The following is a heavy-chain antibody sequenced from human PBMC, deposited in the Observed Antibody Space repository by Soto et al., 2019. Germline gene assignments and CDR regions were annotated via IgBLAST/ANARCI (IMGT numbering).Heavy chain of an antibody. J-gene: IGHJ4*02. Sequence: HGESLKISCKGSGYSFTNYWIGWVRQMPGKGLEWMGIIYPGDSDTRYSPSFQGQVTISADKSISTAYLQWSSLKASDTAMYYCARHAPYSSSWYVDYWGQGTLVTVSS. V-gene: IGHV5-51*01. CDR1: GYSFTNYW. CDR2: IYPGDSDT. D-gene: IGHD6-13*01. CDR3: ARHAPYSSSWYVDY.